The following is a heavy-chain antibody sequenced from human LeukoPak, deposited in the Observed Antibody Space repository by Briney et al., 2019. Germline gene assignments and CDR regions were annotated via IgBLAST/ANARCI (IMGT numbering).Heavy chain of an antibody. Sequence: GGSLRLSCAASGFTFSSYAMHWVRQAPGKGLEWVAVISYDGSNKYYADSVKGRFTISRDNSKNTLYLQMNSLRAEDTAVYYCARGRITIFGVAKYYFDYWGQGTLVTVSS. D-gene: IGHD3-3*01. CDR2: ISYDGSNK. J-gene: IGHJ4*02. V-gene: IGHV3-30*01. CDR3: ARGRITIFGVAKYYFDY. CDR1: GFTFSSYA.